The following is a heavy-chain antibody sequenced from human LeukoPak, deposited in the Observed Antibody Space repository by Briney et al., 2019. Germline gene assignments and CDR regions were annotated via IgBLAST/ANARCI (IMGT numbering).Heavy chain of an antibody. V-gene: IGHV3-7*03. CDR2: IKKDGSEK. D-gene: IGHD3-22*01. Sequence: GGSLRLSCAASGFTFSSYWMSWVRQAPGKGLEGVPNIKKDGSEKYYVDSVKGRFTISRDNAKNSLYLQMNSLRAEDTAVYYCATIGYYYDSSGYSRAFDYWGQGTLVTVSS. J-gene: IGHJ4*02. CDR3: ATIGYYYDSSGYSRAFDY. CDR1: GFTFSSYW.